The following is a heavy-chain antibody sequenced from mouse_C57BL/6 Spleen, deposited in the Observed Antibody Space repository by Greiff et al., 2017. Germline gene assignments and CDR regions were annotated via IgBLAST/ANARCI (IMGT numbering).Heavy chain of an antibody. D-gene: IGHD1-1*01. Sequence: DVQLVESGGGLVKPGGSLKLSCAASGFTFSDYGMHWVRQAPEKGLEWVAYISSGSSTIYYADTVKGRFTISRDNAKNTLFLQMTSLRSEDTAMYYCARQDGNWYFDVWGTGTTVTVSS. V-gene: IGHV5-17*01. CDR3: ARQDGNWYFDV. CDR1: GFTFSDYG. J-gene: IGHJ1*03. CDR2: ISSGSSTI.